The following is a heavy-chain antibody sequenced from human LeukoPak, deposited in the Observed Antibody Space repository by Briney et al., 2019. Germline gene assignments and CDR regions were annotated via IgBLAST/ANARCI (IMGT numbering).Heavy chain of an antibody. J-gene: IGHJ4*02. CDR2: INPNSGGT. V-gene: IGHV1-2*02. Sequence: ASVKVSCKASGYTFTGYYMHWVRQAPGQGLEWMGWINPNSGGTNYAQKFQGRVTMTRDTSISTAYMELSRLRSDDTAVYYRARDRSDGSGSYLGPTYFDYWGQGTLVTVSS. D-gene: IGHD3-10*01. CDR1: GYTFTGYY. CDR3: ARDRSDGSGSYLGPTYFDY.